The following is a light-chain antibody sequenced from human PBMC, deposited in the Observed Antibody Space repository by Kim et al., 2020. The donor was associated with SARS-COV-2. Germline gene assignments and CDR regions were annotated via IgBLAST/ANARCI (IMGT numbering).Light chain of an antibody. CDR1: PEAATSGYD. Sequence: PGEPVTPTCASHPEAATSGYDPNWFQQKPGQAPRALIYSTNNKHSWTPARFSGSLLGGKAALTLSGVQPEDEAEYYCLLYYGGAWVFGGGTQLTVL. CDR2: STN. CDR3: LLYYGGAWV. V-gene: IGLV7-43*01. J-gene: IGLJ3*02.